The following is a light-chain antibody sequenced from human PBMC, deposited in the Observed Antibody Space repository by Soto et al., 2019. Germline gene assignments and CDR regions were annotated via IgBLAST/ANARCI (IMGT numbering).Light chain of an antibody. CDR2: DAS. Sequence: EIVLTQSPATLSLSPGERATLSCRASQSVSNYVDWYQQKRGQAPRLLIYDASNRATGIPVRISGSGSGTDFTLTISSLEPEDFAVYYCQQRRNWPITFGQGTRLEIK. CDR1: QSVSNY. J-gene: IGKJ5*01. CDR3: QQRRNWPIT. V-gene: IGKV3-11*01.